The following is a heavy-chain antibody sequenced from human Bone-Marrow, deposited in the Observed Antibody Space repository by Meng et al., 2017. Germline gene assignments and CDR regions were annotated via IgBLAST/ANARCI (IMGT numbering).Heavy chain of an antibody. V-gene: IGHV4/OR15-8*02. CDR3: ASWIYSCGWQ. D-gene: IGHD6-19*01. Sequence: GSLRLSCVVSGGSISSIDWWSWVRQPPGKGLEWIGEIYHGGDTNYNPSLKSRVTIAIATSKNQFSLKLSSVTASDTAVYYCASWIYSCGWQWGQGTLVTVSS. J-gene: IGHJ4*02. CDR2: IYHGGDT. CDR1: GGSISSIDW.